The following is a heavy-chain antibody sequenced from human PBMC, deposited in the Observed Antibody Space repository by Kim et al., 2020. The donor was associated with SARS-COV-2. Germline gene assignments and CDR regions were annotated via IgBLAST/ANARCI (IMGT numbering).Heavy chain of an antibody. J-gene: IGHJ3*02. Sequence: GGSLRLSCAASGLTLRTHWIHWVRQAPGKGLVWVSRVDGDGSTRDYADSVQCRFTISRDNAKNTVYLQMNSLRVEDTAVYYCVRGGLHGVTPVIAFDIWGQGTTVTVNS. CDR3: VRGGLHGVTPVIAFDI. CDR1: GLTLRTHW. CDR2: VDGDGSTR. D-gene: IGHD4-4*01. V-gene: IGHV3-74*01.